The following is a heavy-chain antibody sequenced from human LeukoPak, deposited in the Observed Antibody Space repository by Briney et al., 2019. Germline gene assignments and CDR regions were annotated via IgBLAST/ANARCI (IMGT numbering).Heavy chain of an antibody. J-gene: IGHJ4*02. V-gene: IGHV1-8*01. CDR2: MNPNSGNT. Sequence: GASVKVSCKASGYTFTSYDINWVRQATGHGLEWMGWMNPNSGNTGYAQKFQGRVTMTRNTSISTGYMELSSLRSGDTAVYYCVRFGGKGGAPHLFDYWGQGTLVTVSS. CDR1: GYTFTSYD. CDR3: VRFGGKGGAPHLFDY. D-gene: IGHD4-23*01.